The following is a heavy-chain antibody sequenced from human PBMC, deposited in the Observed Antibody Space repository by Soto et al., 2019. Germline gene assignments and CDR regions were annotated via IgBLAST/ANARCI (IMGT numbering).Heavy chain of an antibody. CDR2: IYYSGST. D-gene: IGHD3-10*01. J-gene: IGHJ6*02. Sequence: TLSLTCTVSGGSISSYYWSWIRQPPGKGLEWIGYIYYSGSTNYDPSLKSRVTISVDTSKNQFSLKLSSVTAADTAVYYCARVGGISYYYGSGNDGMDVWGQGTTVTVSS. CDR1: GGSISSYY. V-gene: IGHV4-59*01. CDR3: ARVGGISYYYGSGNDGMDV.